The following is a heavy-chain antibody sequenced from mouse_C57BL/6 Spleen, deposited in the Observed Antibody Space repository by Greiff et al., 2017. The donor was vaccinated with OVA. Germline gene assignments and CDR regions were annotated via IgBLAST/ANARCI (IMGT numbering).Heavy chain of an antibody. J-gene: IGHJ4*01. D-gene: IGHD2-4*01. CDR3: ARSGDYQYYAMDY. CDR1: GYTFTSYW. Sequence: VKLQQPGAELVRPGSSVKLSCKASGYTFTSYWMDWVKQRPGQGLEWIGNIYPSDSETHYNQKFKDKATLTVDKSSSTAYMQLSSLTSEDSAVYYCARSGDYQYYAMDYWGQGTSVTVSS. CDR2: IYPSDSET. V-gene: IGHV1-61*01.